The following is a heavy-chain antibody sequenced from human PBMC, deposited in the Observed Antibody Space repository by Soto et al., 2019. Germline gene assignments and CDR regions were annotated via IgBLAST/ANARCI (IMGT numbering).Heavy chain of an antibody. CDR3: VRHGDHSFDY. CDR2: TSHSGGT. V-gene: IGHV4-4*02. Sequence: QEQLQESGPGLVEPSGTLSLTCAVSSDSLSRTNWWSWVRLPPGKGLEWIGETSHSGGTKYSPSLKSRVSISVDASNNQLSLKLTSVTAADTAVYYCVRHGDHSFDYWGQGTLVTVSS. CDR1: SDSLSRTNW. J-gene: IGHJ4*02.